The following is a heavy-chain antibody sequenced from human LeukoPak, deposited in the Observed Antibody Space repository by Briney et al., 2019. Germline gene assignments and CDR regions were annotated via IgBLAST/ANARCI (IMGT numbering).Heavy chain of an antibody. J-gene: IGHJ5*02. Sequence: PGGSLRLSCAASGFTVSTNYMSWVRQAPGKGLEWVSVIYKGGDTYKADSVKGRFTISRDNSKNTLYLQMNSLRAEDTAVYYCARAYPGTKGFDPWGQGTLVTVSS. V-gene: IGHV3-53*05. CDR1: GFTVSTNY. D-gene: IGHD1-1*01. CDR3: ARAYPGTKGFDP. CDR2: IYKGGDT.